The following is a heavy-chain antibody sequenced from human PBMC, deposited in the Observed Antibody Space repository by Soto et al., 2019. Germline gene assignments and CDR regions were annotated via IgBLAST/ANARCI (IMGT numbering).Heavy chain of an antibody. CDR3: ARSSLSGNWNYAIDDY. Sequence: SVKVSCKASGGTFSSYAISWVRQAPGQGLEWMGGIVPIFGTANYAQKFQGRVTITADESTSTAYMELSSLRSEDTAVYYCARSSLSGNWNYAIDDYWGQGTLVTVSS. CDR1: GGTFSSYA. V-gene: IGHV1-69*13. D-gene: IGHD1-7*01. CDR2: IVPIFGTA. J-gene: IGHJ4*02.